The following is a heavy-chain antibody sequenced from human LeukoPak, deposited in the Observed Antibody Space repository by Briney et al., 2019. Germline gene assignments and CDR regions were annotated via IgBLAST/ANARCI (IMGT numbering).Heavy chain of an antibody. CDR1: GGSIRSDY. CDR2: IYYSGST. V-gene: IGHV4-59*01. CDR3: ARERAAMDS. Sequence: SETLSLTCIVSGGSIRSDYWSWIRQPLGKGLEWIGYIYYSGSTNYYPSLKSRVTISVDTSKNQFSLKLNSVTAADTAVYFCARERAAMDSWGQGTLVTVSS. J-gene: IGHJ4*02. D-gene: IGHD5-18*01.